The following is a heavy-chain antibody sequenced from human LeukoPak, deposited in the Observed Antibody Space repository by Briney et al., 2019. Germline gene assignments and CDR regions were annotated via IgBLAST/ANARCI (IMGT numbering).Heavy chain of an antibody. V-gene: IGHV3-23*01. CDR1: GFTFSSYS. D-gene: IGHD4-17*01. CDR2: ISGSGGST. J-gene: IGHJ6*02. Sequence: GGSLRLSCAASGFTFSSYSMSWVRQAPGKGLEWVSVISGSGGSTYYADSVKGRFTISRDNSKNTLYLQMNSLRAEDTAVYYCAKDRNYGDYHYGMDVWGQGTTVTVSS. CDR3: AKDRNYGDYHYGMDV.